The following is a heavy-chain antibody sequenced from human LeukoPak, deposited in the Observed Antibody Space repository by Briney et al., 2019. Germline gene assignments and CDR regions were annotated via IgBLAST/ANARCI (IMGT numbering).Heavy chain of an antibody. V-gene: IGHV3-23*01. CDR3: AKATGSDFWSGSDY. CDR2: ISGSGVGT. J-gene: IGHJ4*02. CDR1: GFTFSSHA. Sequence: GGSLRLSCAASGFTFSSHAMTWVRQAPGKGLEWVSAISGSGVGTSHADSVKGRFTISRDNSKNTLYLQMNSLRADDTAVYFCAKATGSDFWSGSDYWGQGSLVTVSS. D-gene: IGHD3-3*01.